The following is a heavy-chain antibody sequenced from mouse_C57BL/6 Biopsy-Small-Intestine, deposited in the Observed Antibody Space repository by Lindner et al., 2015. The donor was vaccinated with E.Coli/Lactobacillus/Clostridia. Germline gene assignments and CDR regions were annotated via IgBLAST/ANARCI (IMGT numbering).Heavy chain of an antibody. Sequence: VQLQESGAELVRPGTSVKVSCKASGYAFTNYLIEWVKQRPGQGLEWIGVINPGSGGTNYNEKFKGKATLTADKSSSTAYMQLSSLTSEDSAVYFCARGDGSFAYWGQGTLVTVSA. V-gene: IGHV1-54*01. CDR2: INPGSGGT. J-gene: IGHJ3*01. D-gene: IGHD2-3*01. CDR3: ARGDGSFAY. CDR1: GYAFTNYL.